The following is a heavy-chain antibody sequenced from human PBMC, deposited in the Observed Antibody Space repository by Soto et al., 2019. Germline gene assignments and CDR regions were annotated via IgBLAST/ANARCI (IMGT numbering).Heavy chain of an antibody. CDR3: ARGWNDFPH. J-gene: IGHJ4*02. CDR2: IIPISGRA. D-gene: IGHD1-1*01. Sequence: QVQLVQSGAEVKKPGSSVKVACKASGGTFSSYVISWVRQAPGQGLECMGGIIPISGRANYAPNFQGRVSMTADESTTTVYMELSSQRSEDTAVYYCARGWNDFPHWGQGTLVTVSS. CDR1: GGTFSSYV. V-gene: IGHV1-69*01.